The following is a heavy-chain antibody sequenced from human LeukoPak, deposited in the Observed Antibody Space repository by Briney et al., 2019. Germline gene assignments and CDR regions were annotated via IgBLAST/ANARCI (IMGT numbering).Heavy chain of an antibody. CDR1: DNSIRSYY. J-gene: IGHJ5*02. V-gene: IGHV4-59*08. Sequence: SETLSLTCTVSDNSIRSYYWNWIRQPPGKGLEWIGHIYYSGGTNYNPSLKSRVTISIDTSKNQFSLKLSSVTAADTAVYYCARNYRYCSSTSCYDLWGQGTLVTVSS. D-gene: IGHD2-2*01. CDR3: ARNYRYCSSTSCYDL. CDR2: IYYSGGT.